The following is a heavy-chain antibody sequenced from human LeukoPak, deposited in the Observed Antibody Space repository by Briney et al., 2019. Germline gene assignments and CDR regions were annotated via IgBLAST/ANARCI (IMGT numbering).Heavy chain of an antibody. CDR1: GFTFSSYS. J-gene: IGHJ4*02. Sequence: PGGSLRLSCAASGFTFSSYSMNWVRQAPGKGLEWVSYISSSSSTIYYADSVKGRFTISRDNAKNSLYLQMNSLRAEDTAVYYCARDRPVIESDDHYDFWSGYPIGSYWGQGTLVTVSS. CDR2: ISSSSSTI. D-gene: IGHD3-3*01. V-gene: IGHV3-48*01. CDR3: ARDRPVIESDDHYDFWSGYPIGSY.